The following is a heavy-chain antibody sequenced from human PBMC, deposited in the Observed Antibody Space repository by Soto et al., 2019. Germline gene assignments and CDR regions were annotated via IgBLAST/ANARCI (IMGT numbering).Heavy chain of an antibody. D-gene: IGHD4-17*01. J-gene: IGHJ4*02. CDR3: ATDGREGDYGDYFAYDY. V-gene: IGHV1-24*01. Sequence: ASVKVSCKVSGYTLTELSMHWVRQAPGKGLEWMGGFDPEDGETIYAQKFQGRVTMTEDTSTDAAYMQLSSLRSEDTAVYYCATDGREGDYGDYFAYDYWGQGTLVTVSS. CDR2: FDPEDGET. CDR1: GYTLTELS.